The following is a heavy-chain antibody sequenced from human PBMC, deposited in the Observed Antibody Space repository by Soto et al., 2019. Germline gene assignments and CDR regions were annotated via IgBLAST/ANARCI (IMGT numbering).Heavy chain of an antibody. J-gene: IGHJ4*02. D-gene: IGHD4-17*01. CDR1: GFTFSSYA. V-gene: IGHV3-23*01. CDR3: AKAGIGYGDYEDFDY. Sequence: EVQLLESGGGLVQPGGSLRLSCAASGFTFSSYAMSWVRQAPGKGLEWVSAISGSGGSTYYADSVKGRFTISRDNSKNTLYLQMNRLRAEDTAVYYCAKAGIGYGDYEDFDYWGQGTLVTVSS. CDR2: ISGSGGST.